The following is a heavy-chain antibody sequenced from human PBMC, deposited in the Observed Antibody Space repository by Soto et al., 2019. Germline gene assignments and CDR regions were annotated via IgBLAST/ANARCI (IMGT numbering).Heavy chain of an antibody. V-gene: IGHV4-59*08. Sequence: SETLSLTCTVSGGSISSYYWSWIRQPPGKGLEWIGYIYYSGSTNYNPSLKSRGTISVDTSNNQFSRKLSSVTAADTAVYYCARMATGTRGIIDYWGQGTLVTVSS. CDR1: GGSISSYY. D-gene: IGHD1-7*01. J-gene: IGHJ4*02. CDR2: IYYSGST. CDR3: ARMATGTRGIIDY.